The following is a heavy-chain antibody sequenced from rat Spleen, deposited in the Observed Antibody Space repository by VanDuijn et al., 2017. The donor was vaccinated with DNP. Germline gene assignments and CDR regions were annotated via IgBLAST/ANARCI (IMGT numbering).Heavy chain of an antibody. D-gene: IGHD1-6*01. CDR2: IIYDGSGT. Sequence: EVQLVESGGDLVQSGRSLKLSCAASGFTFSDYAMAWVRQSPKKGLEWVATIIYDGSGTYYRDSVKGRFTISRDNAKSTLYLQVDSLRSEDTATYYCATLMYATDYYYFHYWGQGVMVTVSS. V-gene: IGHV5S10*01. CDR1: GFTFSDYA. J-gene: IGHJ2*01. CDR3: ATLMYATDYYYFHY.